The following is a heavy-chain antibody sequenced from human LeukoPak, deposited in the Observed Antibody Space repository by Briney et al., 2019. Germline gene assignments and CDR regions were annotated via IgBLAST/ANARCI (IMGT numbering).Heavy chain of an antibody. D-gene: IGHD3-22*01. CDR1: GYTFTSYY. CDR3: AREVVVDFYFDY. CDR2: INPSGGST. Sequence: ASVKVSCKASGYTFTSYYMHWVRQAPGQGLEWMGIINPSGGSTSYAQKFQGRVTMTRDTSTSTVYMELSSLRSEDTAVYYCAREVVVDFYFDYWGQGTLVTISS. J-gene: IGHJ4*02. V-gene: IGHV1-46*01.